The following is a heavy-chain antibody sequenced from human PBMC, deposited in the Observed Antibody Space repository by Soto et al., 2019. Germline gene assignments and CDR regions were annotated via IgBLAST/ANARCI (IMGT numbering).Heavy chain of an antibody. D-gene: IGHD1-26*01. CDR3: ARDELPLGLQNFPLDY. J-gene: IGHJ4*02. CDR2: IYYSGST. CDR1: GGSISSYY. Sequence: QVQLQESGPGLVKPSETLSLTCTVSGGSISSYYWSWIRQPPGKGLEWIGYIYYSGSTNYNPSLKCRVTISVYTSKNQFSLKLSSVTAEDTDLYYCARDELPLGLQNFPLDYWGQGTLVTVSS. V-gene: IGHV4-59*01.